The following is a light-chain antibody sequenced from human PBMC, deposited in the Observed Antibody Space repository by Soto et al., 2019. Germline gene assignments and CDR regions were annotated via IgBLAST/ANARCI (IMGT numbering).Light chain of an antibody. CDR2: WAS. CDR3: QQYYGTPYT. V-gene: IGKV4-1*01. J-gene: IGKJ2*01. Sequence: IVMTQSPDSLAVSLGERATIHCRSSRTLFYSANNKNYLAWYQHKAGQPPKLALYWASTRESGVSDRFNGSGSATDFTLTINNLQPEDAAVYYCQQYYGTPYTFGQGTKLVI. CDR1: RTLFYSANNKNY.